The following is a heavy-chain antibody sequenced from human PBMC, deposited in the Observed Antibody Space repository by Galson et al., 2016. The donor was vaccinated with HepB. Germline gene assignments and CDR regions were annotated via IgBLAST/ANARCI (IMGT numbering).Heavy chain of an antibody. CDR1: GFTFGDHT. Sequence: SLRLSCAASGFTFGDHTMSWFRQAPGKGLEWVGFIRTKAYRGTTEYAASVKARFTISRDDSESIAYLQMNSLKTEDTAVYYCTRGYSNFFYFHGMDVCGKGTTVTVSA. CDR3: TRGYSNFFYFHGMDV. V-gene: IGHV3-49*03. CDR2: IRTKAYRGTT. J-gene: IGHJ6*04. D-gene: IGHD4-11*01.